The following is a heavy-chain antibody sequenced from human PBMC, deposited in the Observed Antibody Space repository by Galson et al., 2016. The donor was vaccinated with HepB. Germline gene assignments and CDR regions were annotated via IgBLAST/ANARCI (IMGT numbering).Heavy chain of an antibody. CDR2: VRASGNGGST. V-gene: IGHV3-23*01. CDR3: AILGMYYRDSSDYFTEDF. D-gene: IGHD3-22*01. J-gene: IGHJ4*02. Sequence: SLRLSCAASGFTFSSNWMSWVRQAPGKGLQWVSVVRASGNGGSTHYADSVKGRFTISRDNSKNTLYLQMNSLRAEDTAVYYCAILGMYYRDSSDYFTEDFWGQGTLVTVSS. CDR1: GFTFSSNW.